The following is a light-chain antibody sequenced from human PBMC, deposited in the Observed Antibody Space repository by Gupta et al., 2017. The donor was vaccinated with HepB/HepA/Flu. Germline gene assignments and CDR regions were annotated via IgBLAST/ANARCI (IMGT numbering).Light chain of an antibody. CDR1: QSISSNY. J-gene: IGKJ1*01. V-gene: IGKV3-20*01. CDR3: QQHGSSPRT. CDR2: GAS. Sequence: EIVLTQSPGPLSLSPGARATLTCRASQSISSNYLAWYQQKPGQAPRLLIYGASSRATGVPDRFSGSGSGTDFNLTISRLEPEDFAVYYCQQHGSSPRTFGQGTKVEIK.